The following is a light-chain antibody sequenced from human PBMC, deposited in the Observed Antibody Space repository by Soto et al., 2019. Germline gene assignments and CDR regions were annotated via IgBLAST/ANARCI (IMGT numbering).Light chain of an antibody. CDR1: QRVSEF. V-gene: IGKV3-11*01. J-gene: IGKJ4*01. CDR2: DAS. Sequence: VMTQSPATLSLSPGERATLSCRASQRVSEFLAWYQQKPGQAPRLLIYDASNRATGIPARFSGSGSGTDFTLTVGSLEAEDFALYYCQQRSKWPVTFGGGTKVDSK. CDR3: QQRSKWPVT.